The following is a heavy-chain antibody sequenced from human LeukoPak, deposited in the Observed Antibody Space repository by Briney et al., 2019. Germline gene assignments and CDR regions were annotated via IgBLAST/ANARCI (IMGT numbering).Heavy chain of an antibody. J-gene: IGHJ4*02. CDR3: ARGKRPTVDPSYYFDY. V-gene: IGHV3-30-3*01. CDR2: ISYDGSTE. CDR1: GFSFSDYT. D-gene: IGHD4-23*01. Sequence: GGSLRLFCAASGFSFSDYTLHWVRQAPGKGLEWMALISYDGSTEYYADSVKGRFTVSRDTSKSTLYLQMNSLKTEDTSVYYCARGKRPTVDPSYYFDYWGQGTLVTVSS.